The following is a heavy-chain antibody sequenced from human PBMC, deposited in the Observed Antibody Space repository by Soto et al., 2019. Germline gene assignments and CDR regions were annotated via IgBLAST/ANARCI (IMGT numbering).Heavy chain of an antibody. Sequence: GGSLRLSXAASGFTFSSYGMHWVRQAPGKGLEWVAVISYDGSNKYYADSVKGRFTISRDNSKNTLYLQMNSLRAEDTAVYYCAKGEVGATTWGQGTLVTVSS. CDR2: ISYDGSNK. J-gene: IGHJ4*02. D-gene: IGHD1-26*01. V-gene: IGHV3-30*18. CDR1: GFTFSSYG. CDR3: AKGEVGATT.